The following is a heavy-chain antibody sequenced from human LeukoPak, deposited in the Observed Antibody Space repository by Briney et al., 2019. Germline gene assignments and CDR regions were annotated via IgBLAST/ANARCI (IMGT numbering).Heavy chain of an antibody. V-gene: IGHV3-33*01. CDR2: IWYDGSNK. D-gene: IGHD1-26*01. CDR3: ARGRRATSAFDY. CDR1: GFTFSSYG. Sequence: GGSLRLSCAASGFTFSSYGMHWVRQAPGKGLVWVAVIWYDGSNKYYADSVKGRFTISRDNSKNTLYLQMNSLRAEDTAVYYCARGRRATSAFDYWGQGTLVTVSS. J-gene: IGHJ4*02.